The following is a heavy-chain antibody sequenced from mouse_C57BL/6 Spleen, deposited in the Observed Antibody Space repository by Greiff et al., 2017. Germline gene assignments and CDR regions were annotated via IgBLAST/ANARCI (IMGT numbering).Heavy chain of an antibody. Sequence: VQLKESVAELVRPGASVKLSCTASGYNIKNTYMHWVKQRPEQGLEWIGRIYPANGNTKYAPKFQGKATMTADTSSNPANLQLSSLTSEDTAIYSGASGVLTDYYAMDYWGQGTSVTVSS. CDR1: GYNIKNTY. D-gene: IGHD5-1*01. J-gene: IGHJ4*01. CDR2: IYPANGNT. CDR3: ASGVLTDYYAMDY. V-gene: IGHV14-3*01.